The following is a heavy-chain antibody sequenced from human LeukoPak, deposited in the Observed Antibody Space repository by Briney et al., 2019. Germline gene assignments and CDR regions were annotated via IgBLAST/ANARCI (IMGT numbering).Heavy chain of an antibody. J-gene: IGHJ6*02. CDR2: IYYSGST. V-gene: IGHV4-59*01. CDR3: ARDTTRYGMDV. Sequence: SETLSLTCTVSGGSISSYYWSWIRQPPGKGLEWIGYIYYSGSTNYNPSLKSRVTISVVTSKNQFSLKLSSVTAADTAVYYCARDTTRYGMDVWGQGTTVTVSS. D-gene: IGHD1-1*01. CDR1: GGSISSYY.